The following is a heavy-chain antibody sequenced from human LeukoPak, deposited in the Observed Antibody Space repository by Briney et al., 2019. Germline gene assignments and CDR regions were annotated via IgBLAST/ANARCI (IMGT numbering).Heavy chain of an antibody. CDR1: GFIFSNYD. D-gene: IGHD2-21*02. V-gene: IGHV3-23*01. Sequence: GGSLRLSRAASGFIFSNYDMSWVRQVPGRGLEWVSTISSRGDSTYVADSVKGRFTISRDNSKNTLYLQMNSLRAEDTAVYYCAKDVVVTAIRDFDYWGQGTLVTVSS. CDR2: ISSRGDST. J-gene: IGHJ4*02. CDR3: AKDVVVTAIRDFDY.